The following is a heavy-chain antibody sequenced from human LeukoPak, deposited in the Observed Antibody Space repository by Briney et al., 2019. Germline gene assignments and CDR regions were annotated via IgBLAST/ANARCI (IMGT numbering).Heavy chain of an antibody. CDR1: GFTFSSYS. V-gene: IGHV3-48*02. Sequence: PGGSLRLSCAASGFTFSSYSMNWVRQAPGKGLEWVSYISSSSSTIYYADSVKGRFTISRDNAKNSLYLQMNSLRDEDTAVYYCARERYYYNRYGMDVWGQGTTVTVSS. CDR2: ISSSSSTI. D-gene: IGHD3-10*01. CDR3: ARERYYYNRYGMDV. J-gene: IGHJ6*02.